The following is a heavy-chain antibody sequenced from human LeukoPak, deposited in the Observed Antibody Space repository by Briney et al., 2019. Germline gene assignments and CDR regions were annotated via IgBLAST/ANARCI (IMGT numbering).Heavy chain of an antibody. D-gene: IGHD3-10*01. J-gene: IGHJ5*02. V-gene: IGHV3-74*01. CDR2: INSDGSGT. CDR1: GFTFSSYW. CDR3: ARDGVSGRFGELLKYNWFDP. Sequence: PGGSLRLSCAASGFTFSSYWMHWVRQAPGKGLVWVSRINSDGSGTSYADSVKGRFTISRDNAKNTLYLQMNSLRAEDTAVYYCARDGVSGRFGELLKYNWFDPWGQGTLVTVSS.